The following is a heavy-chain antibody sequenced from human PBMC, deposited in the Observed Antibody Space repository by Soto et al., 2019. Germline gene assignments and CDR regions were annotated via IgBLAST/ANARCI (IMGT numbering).Heavy chain of an antibody. Sequence: VGSLRLSCAASGFTFSSYWMSWVRQAPGKGLEWVANIKQDGSEKYYVDSVKGRFTISRDNAKNSLYLQMNSLRAEDTAVYYCARDLTLGWYGSLPGYWGQGTLVTVSS. CDR3: ARDLTLGWYGSLPGY. D-gene: IGHD6-19*01. V-gene: IGHV3-7*03. J-gene: IGHJ4*02. CDR2: IKQDGSEK. CDR1: GFTFSSYW.